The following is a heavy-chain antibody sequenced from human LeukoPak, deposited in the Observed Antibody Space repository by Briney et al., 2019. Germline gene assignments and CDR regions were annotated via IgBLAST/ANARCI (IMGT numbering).Heavy chain of an antibody. CDR2: IYYSGST. J-gene: IGHJ6*03. CDR3: ARAPVAARLWYYYYMDV. V-gene: IGHV4-59*01. D-gene: IGHD6-6*01. CDR1: GGSISSYY. Sequence: ASETLSLTCTVSGGSISSYYWSWIRQPPGKGLEWIGYIYYSGSTNYNPSLKSRVTISVDTSKNQFSLKLSSVTAADTAVYYCARAPVAARLWYYYYMDVWGKGTTVTVSS.